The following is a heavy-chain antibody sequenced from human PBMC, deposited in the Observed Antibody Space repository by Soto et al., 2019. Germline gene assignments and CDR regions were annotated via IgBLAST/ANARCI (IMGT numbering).Heavy chain of an antibody. CDR3: AREMGGSYFPPQRVSWFDP. V-gene: IGHV4-31*03. CDR1: GGSISSGGYY. J-gene: IGHJ5*02. D-gene: IGHD1-26*01. CDR2: IYYSGST. Sequence: PSETLSLTCTVSGGSISSGGYYWSWIRQHPGKGLEWIGYIYYSGSTYYNPSLKSRVTISVDTSKNQFSLKLSSVTAADTAVYYCAREMGGSYFPPQRVSWFDPWGQGTLVTVSS.